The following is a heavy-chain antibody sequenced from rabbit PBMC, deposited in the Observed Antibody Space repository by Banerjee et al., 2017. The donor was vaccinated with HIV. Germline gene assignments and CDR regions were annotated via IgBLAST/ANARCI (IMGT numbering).Heavy chain of an antibody. CDR3: ARGADYGYYGLNL. V-gene: IGHV1S45*01. J-gene: IGHJ4*01. Sequence: QQQLVESGGGLVQPEGSLTLPCTASGFSFSSSYYLCWVRQAPGKGLEWIACIYSGTSGHTFYASWAKGRFTISKTSSTTVTLQMTSLTAADTATYFCARGADYGYYGLNLWGPGTLVTVS. CDR2: IYSGTSGHT. CDR1: GFSFSSSYY. D-gene: IGHD1-1*01.